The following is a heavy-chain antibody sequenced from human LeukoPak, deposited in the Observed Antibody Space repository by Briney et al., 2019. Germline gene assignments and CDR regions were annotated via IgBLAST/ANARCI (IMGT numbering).Heavy chain of an antibody. J-gene: IGHJ4*02. V-gene: IGHV3-23*01. D-gene: IGHD2-2*01. CDR2: ISGSGGST. CDR1: GFTFSSYA. CDR3: AKDPVGYCSSSSCYPLTRFDY. Sequence: GGSLRLSCAASGFTFSSYAMSWVRQAPGKGLEWVSAISGSGGSTYYADSVKGRFTISRDNSKNTLYLQMNSLRAEDTAVYYCAKDPVGYCSSSSCYPLTRFDYWGQGTLVTVSS.